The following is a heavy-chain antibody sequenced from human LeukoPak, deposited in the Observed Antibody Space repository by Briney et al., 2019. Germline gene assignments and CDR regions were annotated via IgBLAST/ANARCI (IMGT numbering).Heavy chain of an antibody. V-gene: IGHV3-7*01. D-gene: IGHD1-26*01. Sequence: GGSLRLSCAATGFTFSNYWMSWFRQAPGKGLEWVANIKYDGREKQYVDSVKGRFTISRDNAKNSLFLQMNSLRADDTAVYYCARYLNSGPEDFWGQGTLVTVSS. J-gene: IGHJ4*02. CDR2: IKYDGREK. CDR3: ARYLNSGPEDF. CDR1: GFTFSNYW.